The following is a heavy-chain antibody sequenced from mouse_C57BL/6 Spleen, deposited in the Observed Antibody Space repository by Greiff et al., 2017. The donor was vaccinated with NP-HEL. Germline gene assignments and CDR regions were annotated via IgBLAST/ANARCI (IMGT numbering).Heavy chain of an antibody. CDR1: GYTFTSYW. J-gene: IGHJ3*01. CDR2: IHPNSGST. CDR3: AKSRENYYDSEPWYAY. Sequence: VQLQQPGAELVKPGASVKLSCKASGYTFTSYWMHWVKQRPGQGLEWIGMIHPNSGSTNYNEKFKSKATLTVDKSSSTAYMQLSSLTSEDSAVYDCAKSRENYYDSEPWYAYWGQGTLVTVSA. V-gene: IGHV1-64*01. D-gene: IGHD2-4*01.